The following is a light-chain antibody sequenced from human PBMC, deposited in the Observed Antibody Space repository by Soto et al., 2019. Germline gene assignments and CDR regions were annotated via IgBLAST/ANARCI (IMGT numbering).Light chain of an antibody. CDR2: GAV. Sequence: EVVMTQSPVTLSVSPGERATLSCRASQSVGGDLAWYQQTPGQTPRLLIYGAVTRATGVADRFSGAGSGTEFTLTVDSLQSEDVAIYYCQQYNAWPRTFGQGTKLEI. CDR1: QSVGGD. V-gene: IGKV3-15*01. J-gene: IGKJ2*01. CDR3: QQYNAWPRT.